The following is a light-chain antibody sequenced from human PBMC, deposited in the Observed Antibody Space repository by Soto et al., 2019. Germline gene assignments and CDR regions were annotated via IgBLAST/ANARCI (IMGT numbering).Light chain of an antibody. CDR1: SSNIGSNY. CDR3: AAWDDSLVRGV. J-gene: IGLJ1*01. CDR2: RNN. V-gene: IGLV1-47*01. Sequence: VLTQPPSASGTPGQRVTISCSGSSSNIGSNYVYWYQQLPGTAPKLLIYRNNQRPSGVPDRFSGSKSGTSASLAISGLRFEDEAYYYWAAWDDSLVRGVFGTGTKLTVL.